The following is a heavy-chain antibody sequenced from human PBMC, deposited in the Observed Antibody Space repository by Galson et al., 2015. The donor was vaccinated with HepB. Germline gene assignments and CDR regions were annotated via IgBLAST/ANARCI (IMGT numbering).Heavy chain of an antibody. D-gene: IGHD3-16*01. CDR2: ISVSSTYT. J-gene: IGHJ4*02. CDR1: GFSFSDYY. V-gene: IGHV3-11*03. Sequence: SLRLSCAASGFSFSDYYMSWIRQIPGKGLEWVSYISVSSTYTSYADSIKGRFTISRDNANNSLYLQMNSLRAEDTAVYYCARHGTYYGVYYFDYWGQGILVTVSS. CDR3: ARHGTYYGVYYFDY.